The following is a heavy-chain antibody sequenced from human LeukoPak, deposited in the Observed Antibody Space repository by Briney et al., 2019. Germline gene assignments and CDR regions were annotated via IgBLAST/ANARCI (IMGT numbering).Heavy chain of an antibody. V-gene: IGHV3-23*01. CDR1: GLIFNNYG. CDR2: ISNDGGGT. Sequence: PGGSLRLSCAASGLIFNNYGLIWVRQAPGKGLEWVSAISNDGGGTQYADFVEGRFTISRDNSKNTLFLQMSSLRAEDTALYYCAKGSSGYFADLWGQGTLVTVSS. J-gene: IGHJ5*02. CDR3: AKGSSGYFADL. D-gene: IGHD3-22*01.